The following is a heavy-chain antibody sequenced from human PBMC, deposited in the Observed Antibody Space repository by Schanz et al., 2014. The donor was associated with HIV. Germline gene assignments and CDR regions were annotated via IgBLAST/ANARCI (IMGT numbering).Heavy chain of an antibody. CDR3: ARALGRFRLYRLDY. J-gene: IGHJ4*02. CDR1: GFTFSTSG. Sequence: QVQLVESGGGVVQPGRSLRLSCAASGFTFSTSGMHWVRQVPARGLEWVAMIWYDGSNKFYADSVKGRFTISRDNSKNTLFLQMNSLRAEDTAVYYCARALGRFRLYRLDYWGQGTLVTVSS. CDR2: IWYDGSNK. D-gene: IGHD3-16*01. V-gene: IGHV3-33*01.